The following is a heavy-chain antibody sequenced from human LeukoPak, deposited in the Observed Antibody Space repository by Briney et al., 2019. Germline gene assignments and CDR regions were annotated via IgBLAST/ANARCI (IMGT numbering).Heavy chain of an antibody. J-gene: IGHJ4*02. CDR3: AKDHLQAQQVVGY. CDR1: GFTFSSYA. Sequence: HPGGSLRLSCAASGFTFSSYAMSWVRQAPGKGLEWVSGISGSGDTTYYADSVKGRFTISRDNSKNTLYLQMDSLRAEDTAVYYCAKDHLQAQQVVGYWGQGTLVTVSS. CDR2: ISGSGDTT. V-gene: IGHV3-23*01. D-gene: IGHD6-13*01.